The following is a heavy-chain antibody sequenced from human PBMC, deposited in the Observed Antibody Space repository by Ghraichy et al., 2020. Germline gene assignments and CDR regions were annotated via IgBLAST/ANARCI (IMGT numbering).Heavy chain of an antibody. D-gene: IGHD6-19*01. CDR1: GFTFSSYS. J-gene: IGHJ4*02. Sequence: GGSLRLSCAASGFTFSSYSMNWVRQAPGKGLEWVSSISSSSSYIYYADSVKGRFTISRDNAKNSLYLQMNSLRAEDTAVYYCARDSPMAGAHDYWGQGTLVTVSS. CDR3: ARDSPMAGAHDY. V-gene: IGHV3-21*01. CDR2: ISSSSSYI.